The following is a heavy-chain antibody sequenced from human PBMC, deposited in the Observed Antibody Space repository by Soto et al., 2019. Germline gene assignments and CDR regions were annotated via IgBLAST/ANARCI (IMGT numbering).Heavy chain of an antibody. Sequence: QVQLQESGPGLVKPSETLSLTCTVSGGSISSYYWSWIRQPPGKGLEWIGYIYYSGSTNYNPSLXSXVXIXXDTSKTQFSLKLSSVTAADTAVYYCARAYGGYADYWGQGALVTVSS. V-gene: IGHV4-59*01. CDR1: GGSISSYY. J-gene: IGHJ4*02. CDR2: IYYSGST. D-gene: IGHD5-12*01. CDR3: ARAYGGYADY.